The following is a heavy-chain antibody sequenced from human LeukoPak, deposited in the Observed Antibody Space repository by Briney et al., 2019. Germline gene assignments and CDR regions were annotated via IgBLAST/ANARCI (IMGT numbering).Heavy chain of an antibody. CDR3: AREDCSGGSCYEAPFDY. J-gene: IGHJ4*02. CDR2: LWYDGSNK. V-gene: IGHV3-33*08. CDR1: GFTFSSYV. Sequence: PGRSLRLSCAASGFTFSSYVMHWVRQAPGKGLEWVAVLWYDGSNKYYADSVKGRFTISRDNSKNTLYLQMHSLRAEDTAVYYCAREDCSGGSCYEAPFDYWGQGTLVTVSS. D-gene: IGHD2-15*01.